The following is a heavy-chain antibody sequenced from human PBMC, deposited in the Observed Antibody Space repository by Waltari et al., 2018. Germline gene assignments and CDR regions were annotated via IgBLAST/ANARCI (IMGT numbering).Heavy chain of an antibody. Sequence: EVQLVAAGGGVVWPGGSLGFSCAASRFTFRCYSLNWVRQAPGKGLEWVSSISSSSSYIYYAASVEGRFTISRDNAKNSLYLQMNSLRAEDTAVYYCASTGYSGYDSGPDYWGQGTLVTVSS. J-gene: IGHJ4*02. CDR2: ISSSSSYI. V-gene: IGHV3-21*01. CDR3: ASTGYSGYDSGPDY. CDR1: RFTFRCYS. D-gene: IGHD5-12*01.